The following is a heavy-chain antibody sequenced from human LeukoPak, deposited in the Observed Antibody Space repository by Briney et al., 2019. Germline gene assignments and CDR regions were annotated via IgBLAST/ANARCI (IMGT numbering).Heavy chain of an antibody. CDR1: GGSFSGYY. J-gene: IGHJ4*02. CDR3: ARGPTYYYDSSGYYD. V-gene: IGHV4-34*01. D-gene: IGHD3-22*01. Sequence: SETLSLTCAVYGGSFSGYYGSWIRQPPGKGLEWIGEINHSGSTNYNPSLKSRVTISVDTSKNQFSLKLSSVTAADTAVYYCARGPTYYYDSSGYYDWGQGTLVTVSS. CDR2: INHSGST.